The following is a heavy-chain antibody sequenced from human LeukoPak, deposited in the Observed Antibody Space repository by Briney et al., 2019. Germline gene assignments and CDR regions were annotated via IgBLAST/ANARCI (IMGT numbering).Heavy chain of an antibody. CDR2: ISYDAINK. CDR1: GFTFRSYA. Sequence: GGSLRLSCAASGFTFRSYALHWVRQAPGKGLEWVAVISYDAINKYYADSVKGRFTISRDNSKNTLYLQMNSLRAEDTAVYYCAKGYCSSTSCLKTDWGQGALVTVSS. D-gene: IGHD2-2*01. CDR3: AKGYCSSTSCLKTD. J-gene: IGHJ4*02. V-gene: IGHV3-30*18.